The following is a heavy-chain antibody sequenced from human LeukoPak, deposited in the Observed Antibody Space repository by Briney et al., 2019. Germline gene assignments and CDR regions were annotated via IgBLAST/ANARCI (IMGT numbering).Heavy chain of an antibody. CDR2: INHSGST. CDR3: AREYSNHFDY. CDR1: GGSFSGYY. V-gene: IGHV4-34*01. Sequence: TSETLSLTCAVYGGSFSGYYWSWLRQPPGKGLEWIGEINHSGSTNYNPSLKSRVTISVDTSKNQFSLKLSSVTAADTAVYYCAREYSNHFDYWGQGTLVTVSS. D-gene: IGHD4-11*01. J-gene: IGHJ4*02.